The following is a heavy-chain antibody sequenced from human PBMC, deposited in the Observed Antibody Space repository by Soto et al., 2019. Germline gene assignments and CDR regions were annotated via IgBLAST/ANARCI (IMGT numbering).Heavy chain of an antibody. CDR2: ISGSGGST. Sequence: GGSLRLSCTASGFTFSSYAMSWVRQAPGKGLEWVSAISGSGGSTYYADSVKGRFTISRDNSKNTLYLQMNSLRAEDTAVYYCAKIGSIIVATINFDYWGQGTLVTVSS. CDR3: AKIGSIIVATINFDY. D-gene: IGHD5-12*01. V-gene: IGHV3-23*01. J-gene: IGHJ4*02. CDR1: GFTFSSYA.